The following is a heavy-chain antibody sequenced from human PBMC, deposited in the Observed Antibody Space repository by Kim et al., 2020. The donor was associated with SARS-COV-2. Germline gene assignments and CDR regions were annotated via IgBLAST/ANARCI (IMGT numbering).Heavy chain of an antibody. CDR1: GFTFSDYW. V-gene: IGHV3-7*01. Sequence: GGSLRLSCAASGFTFSDYWVTWVRQAPGKGLERVANIRQDGRDKYYADSVKGRFTISRDNAKNSLYLQMNSLRAEDTAMYFCARTVVPVLGVSGYFDYWGQGTLVTVSS. D-gene: IGHD2-8*01. CDR3: ARTVVPVLGVSGYFDY. CDR2: IRQDGRDK. J-gene: IGHJ4*02.